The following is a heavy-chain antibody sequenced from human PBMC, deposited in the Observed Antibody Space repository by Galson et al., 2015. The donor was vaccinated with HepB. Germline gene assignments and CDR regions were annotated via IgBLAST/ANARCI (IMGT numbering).Heavy chain of an antibody. D-gene: IGHD3-22*01. Sequence: SLRLSCAASGFTFSGSAMHWVRQAPGKGLEWVGRIRSKTYSLATAYAASVKGRFIISRDDSKNTAYLQMNSLKTEDTAVYYCARHVSRAGDRSGYSSKTIYYYGMDVWGRGTTVTVSS. CDR2: IRSKTYSLAT. J-gene: IGHJ6*02. CDR3: ARHVSRAGDRSGYSSKTIYYYGMDV. CDR1: GFTFSGSA. V-gene: IGHV3-73*01.